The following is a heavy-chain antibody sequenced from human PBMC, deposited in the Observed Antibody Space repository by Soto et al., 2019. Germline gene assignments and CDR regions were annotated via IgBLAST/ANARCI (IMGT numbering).Heavy chain of an antibody. D-gene: IGHD1-1*01. J-gene: IGHJ6*02. Sequence: ASVKVSCKASGYTFTGYYMHWVRQVPGQGLEWMGWINPNSGGTNYAQKFQGRVTMTRDTSISTAYMELSRLRSDDTAVYYCARDQELERRVGYYYYGMDVWGQGTTVTVSS. CDR3: ARDQELERRVGYYYYGMDV. CDR1: GYTFTGYY. V-gene: IGHV1-2*02. CDR2: INPNSGGT.